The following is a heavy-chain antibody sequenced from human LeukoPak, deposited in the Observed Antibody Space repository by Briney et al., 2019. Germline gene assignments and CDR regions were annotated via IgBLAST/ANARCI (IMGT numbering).Heavy chain of an antibody. Sequence: ASVKVSCKASGYTFTSYAMNWVRQAPGQGLEWMGWINTSTGNPTYAQGFTGRFVFSLDTSVSTAYLQISSLKADDTAVYYCARLSSSWRGENYDYWGQGTLVTVSS. CDR3: ARLSSSWRGENYDY. J-gene: IGHJ4*02. CDR2: INTSTGNP. V-gene: IGHV7-4-1*02. D-gene: IGHD6-13*01. CDR1: GYTFTSYA.